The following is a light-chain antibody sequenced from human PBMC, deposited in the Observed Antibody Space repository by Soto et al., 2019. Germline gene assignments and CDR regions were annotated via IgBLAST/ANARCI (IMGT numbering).Light chain of an antibody. J-gene: IGLJ2*01. V-gene: IGLV2-11*01. CDR2: DVS. CDR3: SSSAGSYTYV. CDR1: SNDVGGYNF. Sequence: QSVLTQPRSVSGSPGQSVTISCTGTSNDVGGYNFVSWYQQHPGKVPKLFIYDVSRRPSGVPDRFSGSKSGNTASLTISGLQAEDAAYYYCSSSAGSYTYVFGGGTKLTVL.